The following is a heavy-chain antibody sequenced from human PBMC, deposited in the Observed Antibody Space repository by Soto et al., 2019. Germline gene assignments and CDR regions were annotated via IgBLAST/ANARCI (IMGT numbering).Heavy chain of an antibody. Sequence: QVQLVESGGGVVQPGRSLRLSCAASGFPFSSHGMHWVRQAPGKGLEWVALISYDGSSKYYTDSVKGRFTISRDNSKNTLYLQMSSLRAEDTAVYYCAGGQYYFDYCGQGTLVSVSS. J-gene: IGHJ4*02. CDR3: AGGQYYFDY. CDR2: ISYDGSSK. V-gene: IGHV3-30*03. D-gene: IGHD2-15*01. CDR1: GFPFSSHG.